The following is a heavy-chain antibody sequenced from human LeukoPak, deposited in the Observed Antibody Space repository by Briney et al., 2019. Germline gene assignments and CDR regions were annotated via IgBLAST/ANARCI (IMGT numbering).Heavy chain of an antibody. CDR1: GFTFSGYA. V-gene: IGHV3-30*04. CDR2: ISYDGSNK. Sequence: GGSLRLSCAASGFTFSGYAMHWVRQAPGKGLEWVAVISYDGSNKYYADSVKGRFTISRDNSKNTLYLQMNSLRAEDTAVYYCAREGEGYYDSSGFDYWGQGTLVTVSS. J-gene: IGHJ4*02. D-gene: IGHD3-22*01. CDR3: AREGEGYYDSSGFDY.